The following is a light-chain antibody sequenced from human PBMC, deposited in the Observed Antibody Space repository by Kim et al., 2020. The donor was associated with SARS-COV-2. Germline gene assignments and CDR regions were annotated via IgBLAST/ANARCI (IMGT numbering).Light chain of an antibody. CDR1: KLGNKY. V-gene: IGLV3-1*01. J-gene: IGLJ2*01. CDR2: QDG. Sequence: VSPGQTATISCSGDKLGNKYAYWYQQKPGQSPILVIYQDGKRPSGIPERFSGSNSGNTATLTITGTQAMDEADYYCQAWERSTAIFGGGTQLTVL. CDR3: QAWERSTAI.